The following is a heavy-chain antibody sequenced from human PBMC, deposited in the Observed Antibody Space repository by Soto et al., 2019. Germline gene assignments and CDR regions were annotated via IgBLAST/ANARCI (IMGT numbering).Heavy chain of an antibody. D-gene: IGHD3-22*01. CDR3: ARDSDDSSGYYLLGVYYFDY. V-gene: IGHV3-30-3*01. J-gene: IGHJ4*02. CDR1: GFTFSSYA. CDR2: ISFDGSNK. Sequence: GGFLRLSCAASGFTFSSYAIHWVRQAPAKGPEGVAVISFDGSNKYYADSVKGRFTISRDNAKNSLYLQMNSLRAEDTAVYYCARDSDDSSGYYLLGVYYFDYWGQGTLVTVSS.